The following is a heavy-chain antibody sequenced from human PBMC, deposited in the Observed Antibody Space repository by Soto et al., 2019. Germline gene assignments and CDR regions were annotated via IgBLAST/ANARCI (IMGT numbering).Heavy chain of an antibody. CDR3: ARAWVVVTAPDY. V-gene: IGHV1-3*05. J-gene: IGHJ4*02. D-gene: IGHD2-21*02. Sequence: QVQLVQSGAEEKKPGASVKVSCKASGYTFTSYAMHWVRQAPGQRLEWMGWINAGNGNTKYSQKCQGRVTITRDTSASKAYMELSSLRSEDTAVYYCARAWVVVTAPDYWGQGTLVTVSS. CDR2: INAGNGNT. CDR1: GYTFTSYA.